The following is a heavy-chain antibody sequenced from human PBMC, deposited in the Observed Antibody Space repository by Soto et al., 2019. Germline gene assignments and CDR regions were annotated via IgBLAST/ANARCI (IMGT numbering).Heavy chain of an antibody. CDR1: GGSISSGDYY. D-gene: IGHD5-18*01. V-gene: IGHV4-30-4*08. CDR2: IYYSGST. J-gene: IGHJ5*02. Sequence: PSETLSLTCTVSGGSISSGDYYWSWIRQPPGKGLEWIGYIYYSGSTYYNPSLKSRVTISVDTSKNQFSLKLSSVTAADTAVYYCARRSHSYGYPYNWFDPWGQGTLVTVSS. CDR3: ARRSHSYGYPYNWFDP.